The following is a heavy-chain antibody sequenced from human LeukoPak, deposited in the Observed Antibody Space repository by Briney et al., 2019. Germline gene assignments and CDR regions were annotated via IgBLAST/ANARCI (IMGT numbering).Heavy chain of an antibody. CDR1: GGSFSGYY. Sequence: SETLSLTCAVYGGSFSGYYWSWIRQPPGKRLEWIGEINHSGSTNYNPSLKSRVTISVDTSKNQFSLKLSSVTAADTAVYYCARAPYFQSTRFQHWGQGTLVTVSS. J-gene: IGHJ1*01. CDR3: ARAPYFQSTRFQH. CDR2: INHSGST. V-gene: IGHV4-34*01. D-gene: IGHD5/OR15-5a*01.